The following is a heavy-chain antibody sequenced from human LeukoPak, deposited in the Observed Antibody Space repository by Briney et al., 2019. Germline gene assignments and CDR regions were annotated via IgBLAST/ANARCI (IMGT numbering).Heavy chain of an antibody. J-gene: IGHJ4*02. Sequence: KPGGSLRLSCAASGFTFSDNYLSWIRQAPGKGLEWISYISPSGSTIYYAESVKGRFTISRDNAKNSLYLQMNSLRAEDTALYHCVAYAYWGQGTLVTVSS. CDR1: GFTFSDNY. D-gene: IGHD2-15*01. CDR2: ISPSGSTI. CDR3: VAYAY. V-gene: IGHV3-11*04.